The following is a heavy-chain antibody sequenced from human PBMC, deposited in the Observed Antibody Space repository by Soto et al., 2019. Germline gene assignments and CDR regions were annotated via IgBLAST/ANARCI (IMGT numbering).Heavy chain of an antibody. D-gene: IGHD6-19*01. CDR1: GFTFSTNW. Sequence: EVQLVESGGGLVQPGGSLRLSCAASGFTFSTNWMSWVRQAPGKGLEWVANIKHAGSDEYYVDPVKGRFTISSDNAKNSLYLQMSSLRAEDTAVYYCARPLGWRDAFDIWGQGTVVTVSS. CDR3: ARPLGWRDAFDI. V-gene: IGHV3-7*01. J-gene: IGHJ3*02. CDR2: IKHAGSDE.